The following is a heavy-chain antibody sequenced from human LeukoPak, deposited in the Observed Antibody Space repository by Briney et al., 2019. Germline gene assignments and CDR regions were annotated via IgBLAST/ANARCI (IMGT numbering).Heavy chain of an antibody. CDR1: GDSVSSINGA. CDR2: TYYRSEWYY. Sequence: SQTLSLTCAISGDSVSSINGAWNWLRQSPSRGLEWLGRTYYRSEWYYDYAVSVNGRMTINPDTSKNQLSLQLNSVTSEDTAVYYCARDLGNTGWYTFDYWGQGTLVTVSS. V-gene: IGHV6-1*01. CDR3: ARDLGNTGWYTFDY. D-gene: IGHD6-19*01. J-gene: IGHJ4*02.